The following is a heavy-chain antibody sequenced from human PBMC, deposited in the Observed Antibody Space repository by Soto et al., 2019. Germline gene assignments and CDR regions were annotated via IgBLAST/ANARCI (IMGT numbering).Heavy chain of an antibody. CDR2: IYHSGST. CDR3: ARQPPSGRSSWYVDY. V-gene: IGHV4-30-2*01. J-gene: IGHJ4*02. CDR1: GGSISSGGYS. D-gene: IGHD6-13*01. Sequence: PSETLSLTCAVSGGSISSGGYSWSWIRQPPGKGLEWIGYIYHSGSTYYNPSLKSRVTISVDRSISTAYLQWSSLKASDTAMYYCARQPPSGRSSWYVDYWGQGTLVTVSS.